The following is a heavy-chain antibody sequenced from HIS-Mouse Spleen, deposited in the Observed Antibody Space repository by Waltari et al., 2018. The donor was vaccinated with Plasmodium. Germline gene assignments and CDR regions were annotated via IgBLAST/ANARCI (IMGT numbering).Heavy chain of an antibody. J-gene: IGHJ2*01. V-gene: IGHV3-7*01. CDR1: GFTFSRYW. CDR3: ASSWYWYFDL. D-gene: IGHD6-13*01. CDR2: IKQDGSEK. Sequence: EVQLVESGGGLVQPGGSLRLSCAASGFTFSRYWMSWVRQAQGKGLEWGANIKQDGSEKYYVDSVKGRFTISRDNAKNSLYLQMNSLRAEDTAVYYCASSWYWYFDLWGRGTLVTVSS.